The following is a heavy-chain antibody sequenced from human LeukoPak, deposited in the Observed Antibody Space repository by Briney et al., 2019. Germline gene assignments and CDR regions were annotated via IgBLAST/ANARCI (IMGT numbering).Heavy chain of an antibody. CDR1: GFTFSKYW. V-gene: IGHV3-74*01. Sequence: GGSLRLSCAASGFTFSKYWMLWVRQAPGKGLESVSRINTDGTVTTYADSAKGRFTVSRDNADNTMFLQMNSVRDEDTAVYYCATKQWLAPPPDSWGQGTPVTVSS. D-gene: IGHD6-19*01. J-gene: IGHJ4*02. CDR2: INTDGTVT. CDR3: ATKQWLAPPPDS.